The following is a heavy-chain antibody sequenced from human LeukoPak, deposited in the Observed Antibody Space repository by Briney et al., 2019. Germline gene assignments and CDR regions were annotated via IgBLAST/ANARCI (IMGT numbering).Heavy chain of an antibody. V-gene: IGHV4-34*01. CDR2: INHSGST. Sequence: SETLSLTCAVYGGSFSGYYWSWIRQPPGKGLEWIGEINHSGSTNYNPSLKSRVTISADTSKNQFSLKLSSVTAADTAVYYCASRRYYSYMDVWGKGTTVTVSS. CDR1: GGSFSGYY. D-gene: IGHD3-10*01. CDR3: ASRRYYSYMDV. J-gene: IGHJ6*03.